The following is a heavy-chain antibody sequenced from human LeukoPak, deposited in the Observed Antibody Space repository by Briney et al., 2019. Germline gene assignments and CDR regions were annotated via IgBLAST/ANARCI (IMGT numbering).Heavy chain of an antibody. J-gene: IGHJ4*02. Sequence: ASVKVSCKASGYTFTGYYMHWLRQAPGQGLEWMGWINPNSGGTDYAQKFQGRVTMTRDTSITTAYMELSRLRSDDTAVYYCARLSGSGSSYDYWGQGTLVTVSS. CDR3: ARLSGSGSSYDY. CDR1: GYTFTGYY. D-gene: IGHD3-10*01. V-gene: IGHV1-2*02. CDR2: INPNSGGT.